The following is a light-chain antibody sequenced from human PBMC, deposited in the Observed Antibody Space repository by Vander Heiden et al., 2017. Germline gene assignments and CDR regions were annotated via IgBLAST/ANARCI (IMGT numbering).Light chain of an antibody. CDR2: TNR. J-gene: IGLJ3*02. V-gene: IGLV1-40*01. CDR1: TSNSGAGYD. CDR3: QSYDNSLRGWV. Sequence: QSVLTQPPSVSGAPGQRGTISCTGSTSNSGAGYDVHWYQQLPGTAPKLLMYTNRNRPSGVPDRFSGSKSGTSASLAITGLQAEDEADYYCQSYDNSLRGWVFGGGTKLTVL.